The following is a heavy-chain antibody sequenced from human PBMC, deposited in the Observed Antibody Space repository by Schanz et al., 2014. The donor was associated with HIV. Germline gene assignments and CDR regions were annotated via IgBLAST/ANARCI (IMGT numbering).Heavy chain of an antibody. CDR3: ATAAVTDYSDN. J-gene: IGHJ4*02. CDR1: GFTLSSYG. D-gene: IGHD4-17*01. CDR2: ISYDGSDI. Sequence: VQLVESGGGLVKPGGSLRLSCAVSGFTLSSYGMHWVRQAPGKGLEWMADISYDGSDINYADSVKGRFIISRDNSKKTLYLQMNSLRAEDTAVYYCATAAVTDYSDNWGQGTLVTVSS. V-gene: IGHV3-30*03.